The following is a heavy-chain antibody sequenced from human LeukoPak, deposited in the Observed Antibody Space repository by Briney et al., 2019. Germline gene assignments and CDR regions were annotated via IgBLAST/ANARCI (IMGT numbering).Heavy chain of an antibody. CDR2: IGYDGRNK. Sequence: GGSLRLSCAASGFTFSSYGIHWVRQAPGKGLEWVTFIGYDGRNKYYADSVKGRFTISRDNSKNTLYLQMNSLRAEDTAVYYCARGAHIAVAGTLDYWGQGTLVTVSS. CDR3: ARGAHIAVAGTLDY. D-gene: IGHD6-19*01. J-gene: IGHJ4*02. CDR1: GFTFSSYG. V-gene: IGHV3-30*02.